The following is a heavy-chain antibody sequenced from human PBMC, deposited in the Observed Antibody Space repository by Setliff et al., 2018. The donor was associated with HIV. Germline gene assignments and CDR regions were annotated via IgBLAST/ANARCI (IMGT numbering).Heavy chain of an antibody. J-gene: IGHJ6*02. Sequence: PGGSLRLSCTASGFSFGDYAMSWVRQAPGKGLEWVGNINQDGSEKNYVDSVKGRFSISRDNAENSLYLQMSSLRAEDTAVYYCARKLRPGHGMDVWGQGTTVTVSS. CDR1: GFSFGDYA. D-gene: IGHD3-10*01. CDR3: ARKLRPGHGMDV. CDR2: INQDGSEK. V-gene: IGHV3-7*01.